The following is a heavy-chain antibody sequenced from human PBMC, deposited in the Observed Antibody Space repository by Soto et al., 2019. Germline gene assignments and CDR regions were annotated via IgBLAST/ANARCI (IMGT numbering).Heavy chain of an antibody. CDR1: GFTFSSYA. V-gene: IGHV3-23*01. D-gene: IGHD2-2*01. CDR2: ISGSGGST. CDR3: ANTVGGYQLLKSRYYYYGMDV. J-gene: IGHJ6*02. Sequence: GGSLRLSCAASGFTFSSYAMSWVRQAPGKGLEWVSAISGSGGSTYYADSVKGRFTISRDNSKNTLYLQMNSLRAEDTAVYYCANTVGGYQLLKSRYYYYGMDVWGQGTTVTVSS.